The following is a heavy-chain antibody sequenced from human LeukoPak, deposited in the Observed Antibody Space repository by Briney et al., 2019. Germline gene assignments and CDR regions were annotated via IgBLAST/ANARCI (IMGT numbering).Heavy chain of an antibody. D-gene: IGHD2-2*01. V-gene: IGHV4-30-2*01. CDR2: IYHSGST. Sequence: SQTLSLTCTVSGGSISSGGYYWSWIRQPPGKGLEWIGYIYHSGSTYYNPSPKSRVTISVDRSKNQLSLKLSSVTAADTAVYYCARNGRYCSSTSCYSYYYYMDVWGKGTTVTVSS. CDR1: GGSISSGGYY. CDR3: ARNGRYCSSTSCYSYYYYMDV. J-gene: IGHJ6*03.